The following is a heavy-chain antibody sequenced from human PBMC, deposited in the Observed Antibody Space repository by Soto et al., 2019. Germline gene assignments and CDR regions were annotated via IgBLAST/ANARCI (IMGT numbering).Heavy chain of an antibody. V-gene: IGHV6-1*01. CDR3: ARGINSALDI. CDR2: TYYRSKWYN. CDR1: GDSVSSNSVA. J-gene: IGHJ3*02. Sequence: SQTLSLTCVISGDSVSSNSVAWNWIRQSPSRGLEWLGRTYYRSKWYNDYVVSVKGRITINPDTSKNQFSLHLNSVSLEDTAIYYCARGINSALDIWGQGTMV. D-gene: IGHD3-16*01.